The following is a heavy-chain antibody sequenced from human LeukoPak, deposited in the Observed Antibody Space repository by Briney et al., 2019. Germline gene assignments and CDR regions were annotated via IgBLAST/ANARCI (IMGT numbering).Heavy chain of an antibody. CDR3: ARALYSSSWYVRNWFDP. J-gene: IGHJ5*02. Sequence: SETLSLTCTVSGGSISSGGYYWSWIRHHAGKGLEWSGCIYYSGSTYYNPSLKSRVTISVDTSKNQFSLKLSSVTAADTAVYYCARALYSSSWYVRNWFDPWGQGTLVTVSS. CDR1: GGSISSGGYY. V-gene: IGHV4-31*03. D-gene: IGHD6-13*01. CDR2: IYYSGST.